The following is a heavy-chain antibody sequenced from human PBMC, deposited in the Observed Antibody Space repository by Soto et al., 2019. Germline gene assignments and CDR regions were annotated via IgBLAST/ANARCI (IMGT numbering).Heavy chain of an antibody. D-gene: IGHD2-15*01. CDR3: EGLVVVAAAGNYYYGMEV. Sequence: SETLSLTCAVYGGSFSGYYWSCIRQPPGKGLEWIVEINHSGSTNYNPSLKSRVTISVDTSKNQFSLKLSSLTAEDTAVYYCEGLVVVAAAGNYYYGMEVGVQGNTVT. CDR2: INHSGST. CDR1: GGSFSGYY. V-gene: IGHV4-34*01. J-gene: IGHJ6*02.